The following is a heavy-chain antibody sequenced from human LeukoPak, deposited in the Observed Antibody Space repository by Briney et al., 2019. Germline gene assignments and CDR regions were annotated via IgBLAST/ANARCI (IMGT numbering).Heavy chain of an antibody. CDR2: IIPIFGTA. CDR3: ARGPGSGWNYVRGWFDP. Sequence: ASVKVSCKASGGTFSNYAISWVRQAPGQGLEWMGGIIPIFGTANYAQKFRGRVTITADKSTRTAYTELSSLRSEDTAVYYCARGPGSGWNYVRGWFDPWGQGTLVTVSS. D-gene: IGHD1-7*01. V-gene: IGHV1-69*06. CDR1: GGTFSNYA. J-gene: IGHJ5*02.